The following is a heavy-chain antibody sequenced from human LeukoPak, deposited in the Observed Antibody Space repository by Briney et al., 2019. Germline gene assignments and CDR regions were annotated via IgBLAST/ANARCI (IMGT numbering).Heavy chain of an antibody. D-gene: IGHD3-22*01. CDR2: ISSSGSTI. V-gene: IGHV3-48*03. CDR3: AKDGAYYYDSSGYHYYYYYMDV. Sequence: GGSLRLSCAASGFTFSSYEMNWVRQAPGKGLEWVSYISSSGSTIYYADSVKGRFTISRDNSKNTLYLQMNSLRAEDTAVYYCAKDGAYYYDSSGYHYYYYYMDVWGKGTTVTISS. CDR1: GFTFSSYE. J-gene: IGHJ6*03.